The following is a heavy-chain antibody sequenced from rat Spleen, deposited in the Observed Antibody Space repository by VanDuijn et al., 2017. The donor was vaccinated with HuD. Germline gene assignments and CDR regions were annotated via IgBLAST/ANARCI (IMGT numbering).Heavy chain of an antibody. CDR3: ARPPNNSGYEDWFAY. V-gene: IGHV5-29*01. J-gene: IGHJ3*01. Sequence: EVQLVESGGDFVQPGRSLKLSCAASGFTFTNYYMAWVRQAPTRGLEWVATISYDGTNTYYRDSVKGRFTISRDNAKSTLYLQMDSLRSEDTATYYCARPPNNSGYEDWFAYWGQGTLVTVSS. D-gene: IGHD4-3*01. CDR1: GFTFTNYY. CDR2: ISYDGTNT.